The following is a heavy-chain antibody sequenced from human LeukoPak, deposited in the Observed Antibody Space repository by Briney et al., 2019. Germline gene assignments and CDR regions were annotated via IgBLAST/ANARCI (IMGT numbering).Heavy chain of an antibody. Sequence: PSETLSLTCTVSGGSISSYYWSWIRQPPGKGLEWIGYIYYSGSTNYNPSLKSRVTISVDTSKNQFSLKLSSVTAADTAVYYCARDFSILTGYFISPFDYWGQGTLVTVSS. CDR2: IYYSGST. CDR1: GGSISSYY. J-gene: IGHJ4*02. V-gene: IGHV4-59*12. CDR3: ARDFSILTGYFISPFDY. D-gene: IGHD3-9*01.